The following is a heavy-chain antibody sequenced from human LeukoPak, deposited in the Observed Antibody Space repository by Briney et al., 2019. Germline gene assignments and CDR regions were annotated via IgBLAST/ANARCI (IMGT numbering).Heavy chain of an antibody. CDR1: GGSISSDTYF. V-gene: IGHV4-39*01. D-gene: IGHD1-1*01. CDR2: IYFTGNT. CDR3: AKLPPTTSGGRFDY. J-gene: IGHJ4*02. Sequence: SETLSLTCTVSGGSISSDTYFWGWIRQPPGKGLEWIANIYFTGNTYYNPSLKSRATISVDTSKNQFSLTLSSVTAADTAVYYCAKLPPTTSGGRFDYWGQGTLVTVSS.